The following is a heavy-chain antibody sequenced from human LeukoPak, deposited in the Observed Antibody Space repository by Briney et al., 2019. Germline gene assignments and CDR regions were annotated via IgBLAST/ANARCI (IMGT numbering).Heavy chain of an antibody. V-gene: IGHV3-7*01. CDR2: IKQDGSEK. Sequence: GGSLRLSCAASGFTFSSYWMSWVRQAPGQGLEWVANIKQDGSEKYYVDSVKGRFTISRDNAKNPLYLQMNSLRAEDTAVYYCARERGYSYGYSDYWGQGTLVTVSS. CDR1: GFTFSSYW. J-gene: IGHJ4*02. CDR3: ARERGYSYGYSDY. D-gene: IGHD5-18*01.